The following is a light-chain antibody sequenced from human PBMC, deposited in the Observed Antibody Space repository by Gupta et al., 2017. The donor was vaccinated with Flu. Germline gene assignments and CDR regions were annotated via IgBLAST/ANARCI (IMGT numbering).Light chain of an antibody. Sequence: PSSLSASVGDSVTITCRASKSSSSYLDWYQQKPGKAPKLLIYAASSMQSGVPSRFSGSGSGTDFTHTISRLEPEDFAMYYCQQSCSSPITFGRGTKVDIK. CDR2: AAS. V-gene: IGKV1-39*01. CDR3: QQSCSSPIT. CDR1: KSSSSY. J-gene: IGKJ4*01.